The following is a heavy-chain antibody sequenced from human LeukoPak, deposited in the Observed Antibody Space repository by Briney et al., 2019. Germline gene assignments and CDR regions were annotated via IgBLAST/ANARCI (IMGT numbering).Heavy chain of an antibody. Sequence: ASVKVSCKASGYTFTSYYMNWVRQAPGQGLEWMGIIDPSGGSTSYAQKFQGRVTMTRDTSTSTVYMELSSLRSKDTAVYYCARRVPYDSGNYYNPLGYWGQGTLVTVSS. CDR2: IDPSGGST. D-gene: IGHD3-10*01. J-gene: IGHJ4*02. V-gene: IGHV1-46*01. CDR3: ARRVPYDSGNYYNPLGY. CDR1: GYTFTSYY.